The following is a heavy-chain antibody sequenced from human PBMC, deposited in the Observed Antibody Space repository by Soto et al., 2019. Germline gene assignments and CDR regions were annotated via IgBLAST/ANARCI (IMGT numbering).Heavy chain of an antibody. D-gene: IGHD2-2*01. J-gene: IGHJ6*02. CDR2: IDPSDSYT. Sequence: PGESLKISRKGSGYSFTSYWISWVRQMPGKGLEWMGRIDPSDSYTNYSPSFQGHVTISADKSISTAYLQWSSLKASDTAMYYCARHAYCSSTSCPVRFHYYGMDVWGQGTTVTVSS. V-gene: IGHV5-10-1*01. CDR3: ARHAYCSSTSCPVRFHYYGMDV. CDR1: GYSFTSYW.